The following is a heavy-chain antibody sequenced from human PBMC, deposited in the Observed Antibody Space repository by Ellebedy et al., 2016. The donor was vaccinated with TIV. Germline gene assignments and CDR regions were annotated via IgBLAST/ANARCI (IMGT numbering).Heavy chain of an antibody. CDR2: IWYDGSNK. V-gene: IGHV3-33*01. D-gene: IGHD5-24*01. CDR3: ARDGRDGYNFLGY. J-gene: IGHJ4*02. CDR1: GFTFSSYG. Sequence: GESLKISCAASGFTFSSYGMHWVRQAPGKGLEWVAVIWYDGSNKYYADSVKGRFTISRDNSKNTLYLQMNSLRAEDTAVYYCARDGRDGYNFLGYWGQGTLVTVSS.